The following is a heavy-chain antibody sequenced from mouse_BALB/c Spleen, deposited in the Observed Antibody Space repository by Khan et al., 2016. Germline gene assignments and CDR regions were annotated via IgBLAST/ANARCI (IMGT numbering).Heavy chain of an antibody. Sequence: EVELVESGGDLVKPGGSLKLSCAASGFTFSSYGMSWVRQTPDKRLEWVATISSGGSYTYYPDSVKGRFTISRDNAKNTLYRQMSSLKSEDTAMYYCARLVTGTGVDYWGQGTTLTVSS. V-gene: IGHV5-6*01. D-gene: IGHD4-1*01. CDR1: GFTFSSYG. J-gene: IGHJ2*01. CDR2: ISSGGSYT. CDR3: ARLVTGTGVDY.